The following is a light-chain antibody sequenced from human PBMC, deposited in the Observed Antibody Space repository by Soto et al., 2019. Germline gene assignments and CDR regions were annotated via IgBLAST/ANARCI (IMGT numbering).Light chain of an antibody. CDR2: DAS. CDR3: QPYNSYPLT. CDR1: QSISSW. V-gene: IGKV1-5*01. J-gene: IGKJ4*01. Sequence: DIQMTQSPSTLSASVGDRVTITCRASQSISSWLAWYQQKPGKAPKLLIYDASSLESGVPSRFSGSGSATEITLTISSLQPDDFATYYCQPYNSYPLTFGGGTKVDI.